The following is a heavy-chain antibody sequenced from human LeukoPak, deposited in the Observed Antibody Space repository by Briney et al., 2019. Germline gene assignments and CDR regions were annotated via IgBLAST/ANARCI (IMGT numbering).Heavy chain of an antibody. CDR2: INHSGST. CDR3: ARGHGFEGATRDDAFDI. CDR1: GGSFSGYY. Sequence: SETLSLTCAVYGGSFSGYYWCWIRQPPGKGLEWIGEINHSGSTNYNPSLKSRVTISVDTSKNQFSLKLSSVTAADTAVYYCARGHGFEGATRDDAFDISGQGTMVTVSS. J-gene: IGHJ3*02. D-gene: IGHD1-26*01. V-gene: IGHV4-34*01.